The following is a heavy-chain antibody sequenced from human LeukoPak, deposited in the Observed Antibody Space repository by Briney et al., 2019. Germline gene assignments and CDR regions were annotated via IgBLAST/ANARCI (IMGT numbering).Heavy chain of an antibody. J-gene: IGHJ4*02. CDR3: SKDLYDWNFFDS. V-gene: IGHV3-23*01. CDR2: ISGRGDTT. D-gene: IGHD1-20*01. CDR1: GFTFTIYT. Sequence: GGSLRLSCTASGFTFTIYTMNGLRQPPGKGLEGVSCISGRGDTTFYADSVKGRFTISRDNSKNTVYLQMNSLRAGDTAIYYCSKDLYDWNFFDSWGQGTLVTVSS.